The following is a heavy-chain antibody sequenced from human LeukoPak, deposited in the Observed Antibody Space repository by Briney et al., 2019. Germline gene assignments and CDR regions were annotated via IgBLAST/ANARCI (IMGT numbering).Heavy chain of an antibody. J-gene: IGHJ6*02. CDR1: GYTFTGYY. CDR2: INPNSGGT. D-gene: IGHD6-13*01. Sequence: ASVKVSCKVSGYTFTGYYMHWVRQAPGQGLEWMGWINPNSGGTNYAQKFQGRVTMTRDTSISTAYMELSRLRSDDTAVYYCATSHSSSWPLDGMDVWGQGTTVTVSS. CDR3: ATSHSSSWPLDGMDV. V-gene: IGHV1-2*02.